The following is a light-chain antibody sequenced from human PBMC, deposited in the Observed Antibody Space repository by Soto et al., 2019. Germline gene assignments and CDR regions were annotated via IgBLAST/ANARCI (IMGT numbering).Light chain of an antibody. CDR2: EAS. J-gene: IGKJ1*01. CDR1: QDRRTD. Sequence: DIQMTQSPSSLAASVGDRVTITCRASQDRRTDLDWFQQKPAKAPERLIYEASNLQSGVPSRFSGSGSGTEFTLTISSLQAEDFATYFCLQYITSPWTFGQGTKVEIK. V-gene: IGKV1-17*01. CDR3: LQYITSPWT.